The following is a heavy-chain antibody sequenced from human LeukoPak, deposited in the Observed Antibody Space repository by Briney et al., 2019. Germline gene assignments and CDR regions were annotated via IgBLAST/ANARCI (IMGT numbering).Heavy chain of an antibody. CDR2: IRGSGGST. V-gene: IGHV3-23*01. CDR1: GITFSSYA. D-gene: IGHD3-10*01. Sequence: GGSLRLSCAASGITFSSYAMSWVRQAPGKGLEWVSLIRGSGGSTYYEDSVKGRFTISRDNSKNTLYLQMNSLRAEDTAVYYCAKFGWGGYGMDVWGQGTTVTVSS. J-gene: IGHJ6*02. CDR3: AKFGWGGYGMDV.